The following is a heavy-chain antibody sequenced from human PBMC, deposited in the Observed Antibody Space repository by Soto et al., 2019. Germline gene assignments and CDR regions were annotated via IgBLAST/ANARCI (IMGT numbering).Heavy chain of an antibody. V-gene: IGHV4-39*07. Sequence: SETMSLTCIVSGDSVTSSNYYWGWIRKPPGKGLECIGNIYHSGSTNYNPSLESRVTILVDKSKNQFSLNLRSVTAADTAVYYCARRTDYYASSGTFDYWGQGTLVTVSS. J-gene: IGHJ4*02. D-gene: IGHD3-22*01. CDR2: IYHSGST. CDR3: ARRTDYYASSGTFDY. CDR1: GDSVTSSNYY.